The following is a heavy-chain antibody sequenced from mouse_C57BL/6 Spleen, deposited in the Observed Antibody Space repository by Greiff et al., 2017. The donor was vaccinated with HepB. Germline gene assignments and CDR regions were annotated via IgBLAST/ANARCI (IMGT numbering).Heavy chain of an antibody. Sequence: EVKLMESGGGLVKPGGSLKLSCAASGFTFSSYTMSWVRQTPEKRLEWVATISGGGGNTYYPDSVKGRFTISRDNAKNTLYLQMSSLRSEDTALYYCARHGNYWYFDVWGTGTTVTVSS. CDR3: ARHGNYWYFDV. CDR2: ISGGGGNT. J-gene: IGHJ1*03. CDR1: GFTFSSYT. D-gene: IGHD2-1*01. V-gene: IGHV5-9*01.